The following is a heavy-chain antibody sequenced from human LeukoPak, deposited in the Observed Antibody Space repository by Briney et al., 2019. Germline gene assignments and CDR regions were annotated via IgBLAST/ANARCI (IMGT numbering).Heavy chain of an antibody. Sequence: PSETLSLTCAVSGGSIFSNWWAWVRQPPGKGLEWIGERHHSGITNYNPSLKSRVTISVDDSSTQFSLKVDSVTAADTAVYYCARVYCGSTSCYAFDIWGQGTLVTVSS. CDR1: GGSIFSNW. CDR2: RHHSGIT. D-gene: IGHD2-2*01. V-gene: IGHV4-4*02. CDR3: ARVYCGSTSCYAFDI. J-gene: IGHJ3*02.